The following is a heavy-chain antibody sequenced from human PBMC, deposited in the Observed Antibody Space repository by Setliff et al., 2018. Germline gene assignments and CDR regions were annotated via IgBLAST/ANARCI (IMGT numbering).Heavy chain of an antibody. CDR1: GFTFSDYY. D-gene: IGHD4-17*01. Sequence: GGSLRLSCAASGFTFSDYYMSWIRQAPGKGLEWVSYISSSGSTIYYADSVKGRFTISRDNAKNSLYLQMNSLRADDTAVYYCARMGDYDPYYFDFWGQGTLVTVSS. V-gene: IGHV3-11*04. CDR3: ARMGDYDPYYFDF. J-gene: IGHJ4*02. CDR2: ISSSGSTI.